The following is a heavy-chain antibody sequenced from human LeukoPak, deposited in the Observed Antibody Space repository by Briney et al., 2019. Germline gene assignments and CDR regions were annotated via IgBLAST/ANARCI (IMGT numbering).Heavy chain of an antibody. CDR3: ARGIPYDTLMGDYGMDV. CDR2: ISSSSSTI. CDR1: GFTFSSYS. V-gene: IGHV3-48*02. Sequence: GGSLRLSCAASGFTFSSYSMNWVRQAPGKGLEWVSYISSSSSTIYYADSVKGRFTISRDDAKNSLYRQMNSLRDEDTAVYYCARGIPYDTLMGDYGMDVWGQGTTVTVSS. J-gene: IGHJ6*02. D-gene: IGHD3-3*01.